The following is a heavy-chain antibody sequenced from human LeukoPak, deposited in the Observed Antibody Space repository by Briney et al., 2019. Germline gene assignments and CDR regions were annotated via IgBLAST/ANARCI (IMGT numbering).Heavy chain of an antibody. V-gene: IGHV1-69*13. J-gene: IGHJ4*02. CDR3: ARGGECTNGVCFYFDY. Sequence: ASVKVSCKASGGTLSSYAISWVRQAPGQGLEWMGGIIPIFGTANYAQKFQGRVTITADESTSTAYMELSSLRSEDTAVYYCARGGECTNGVCFYFDYWGQGTLVTVSS. CDR1: GGTLSSYA. CDR2: IIPIFGTA. D-gene: IGHD2-8*01.